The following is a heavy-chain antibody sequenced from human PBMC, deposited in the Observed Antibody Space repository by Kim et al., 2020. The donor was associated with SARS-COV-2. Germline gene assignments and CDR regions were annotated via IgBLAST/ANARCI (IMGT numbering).Heavy chain of an antibody. V-gene: IGHV3-9*01. CDR3: AKSDDYGDSHFDY. J-gene: IGHJ4*02. Sequence: DASSGESRFAISRDNAKNSLYLQMNSLRAEDTALYYCAKSDDYGDSHFDYWGQGTLVTVSS. D-gene: IGHD4-17*01.